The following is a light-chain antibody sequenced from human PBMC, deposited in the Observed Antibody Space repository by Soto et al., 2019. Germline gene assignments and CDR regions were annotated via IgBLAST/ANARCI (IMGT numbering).Light chain of an antibody. CDR3: CSYTSGSRYV. CDR2: DVN. V-gene: IGLV2-14*01. Sequence: QSALTQPASVSGSPGRSITISCTGTSSDVGGYKFVSWYQQHPGKAPKFLIYDVNVRPSGVSDRFSGSKSGNTASLTISGLQAEDEADYYCCSYTSGSRYVFGTGTKLTVL. J-gene: IGLJ1*01. CDR1: SSDVGGYKF.